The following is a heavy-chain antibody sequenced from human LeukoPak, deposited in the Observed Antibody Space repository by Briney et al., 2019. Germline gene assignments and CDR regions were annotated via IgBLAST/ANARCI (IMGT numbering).Heavy chain of an antibody. Sequence: GGSLRLSCAASGFTFAIHAMTWVRQAPGKGLEWVSGISGDGASTHYAESVKGQFTISRDNSQNTLFLQMNSLRVEDTAIYYCANDYGGYSNWDLFNYWGQGTLVTVAS. CDR3: ANDYGGYSNWDLFNY. J-gene: IGHJ4*02. D-gene: IGHD4-23*01. CDR1: GFTFAIHA. CDR2: ISGDGAST. V-gene: IGHV3-23*01.